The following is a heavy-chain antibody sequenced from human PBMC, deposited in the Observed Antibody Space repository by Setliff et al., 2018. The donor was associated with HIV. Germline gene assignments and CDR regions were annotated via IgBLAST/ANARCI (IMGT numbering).Heavy chain of an antibody. J-gene: IGHJ5*01. CDR2: INHSGST. D-gene: IGHD2-21*02. CDR3: ARGRRYGGNSAGSYFDY. V-gene: IGHV4-34*01. Sequence: PSETLSLTCAVYGGSFSGYYWNWIRQPPGKGLEWIGEINHSGSTNYNPSLKSRVTISQDRSKNQFSLSLSSVTATDTAVYYCARGRRYGGNSAGSYFDYWGHGILVTVSS. CDR1: GGSFSGYY.